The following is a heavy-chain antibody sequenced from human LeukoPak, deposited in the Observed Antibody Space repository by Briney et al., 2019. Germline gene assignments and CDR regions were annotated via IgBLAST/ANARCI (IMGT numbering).Heavy chain of an antibody. CDR2: ISSSSSYI. CDR3: WGSSRGSAFDI. Sequence: PSETLSLTCDVSGGSITQTNYWTWVRQPPGKGLEWVSSISSSSSYIYYADSVKGRFTISRDNAKNSLYLQMNSLRAEDTAVYYCWGSSRGSAFDIWGQGTMVTVSS. J-gene: IGHJ3*02. CDR1: GGSITQTN. V-gene: IGHV3-21*01. D-gene: IGHD6-13*01.